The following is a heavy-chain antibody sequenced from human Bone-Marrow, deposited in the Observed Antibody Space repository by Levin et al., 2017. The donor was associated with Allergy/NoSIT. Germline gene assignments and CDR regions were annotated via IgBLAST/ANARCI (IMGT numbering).Heavy chain of an antibody. Sequence: GGSLRLSCAASGFTFSRYAMHWVRQAPGKGLEWVAVTSSDGGNKYYADSVKGRFTIFRDNSKNTLYLEMNSLKIEDTAVYYCAKKGVAVAGQRADAFDSWGQGTMVTVSS. J-gene: IGHJ3*02. D-gene: IGHD6-19*01. CDR2: TSSDGGNK. V-gene: IGHV3-30-3*02. CDR3: AKKGVAVAGQRADAFDS. CDR1: GFTFSRYA.